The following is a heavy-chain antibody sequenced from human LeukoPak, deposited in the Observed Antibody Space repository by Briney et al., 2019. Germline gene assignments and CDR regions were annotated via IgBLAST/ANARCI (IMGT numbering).Heavy chain of an antibody. CDR3: ARSGTGFYFDY. CDR2: IYSGGST. D-gene: IGHD3-9*01. J-gene: IGHJ4*02. Sequence: PGGSLRLSCAASGFTVSSNYMSWVRQAPGKGLEWVSVIYSGGSTYYADSVKGRFTVSRHNSKNTLYLQMNSLRAEDTAVYYCARSGTGFYFDYWGQGTLVTVSS. CDR1: GFTVSSNY. V-gene: IGHV3-53*04.